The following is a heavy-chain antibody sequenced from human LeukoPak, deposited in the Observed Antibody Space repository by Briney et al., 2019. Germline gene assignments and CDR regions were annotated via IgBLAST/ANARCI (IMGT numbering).Heavy chain of an antibody. V-gene: IGHV3-30*03. CDR1: GFTFSSYG. Sequence: GGSLRLSCAASGFTFSSYGMHWVRQAPGKGLEWVAVISYDGSNKYYADSVKGRFTISRDNAKNTLYLQMNSLRAEDTAVYYCARVPCRSGGSCYSYYYYGMDVWGQGTTVTVSS. CDR3: ARVPCRSGGSCYSYYYYGMDV. J-gene: IGHJ6*02. CDR2: ISYDGSNK. D-gene: IGHD2-15*01.